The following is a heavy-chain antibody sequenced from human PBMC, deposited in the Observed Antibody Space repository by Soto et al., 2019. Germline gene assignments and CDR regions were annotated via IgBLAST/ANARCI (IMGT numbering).Heavy chain of an antibody. CDR3: AKGVDIVLVPAAPGYYYYGMDV. CDR1: GFTFSSYA. J-gene: IGHJ6*02. Sequence: GGSLRLSCAASGFTFSSYAMSWVRQAPGKGLEWVSAISGSGGSTYYADSVKGRFTISRDNSKNTLYLQMNSLRAEDTAVYYCAKGVDIVLVPAAPGYYYYGMDVWGQGTTVTVSS. D-gene: IGHD2-2*01. V-gene: IGHV3-23*01. CDR2: ISGSGGST.